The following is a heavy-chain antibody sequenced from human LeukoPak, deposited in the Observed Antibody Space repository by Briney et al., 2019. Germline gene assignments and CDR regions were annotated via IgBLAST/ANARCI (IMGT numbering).Heavy chain of an antibody. V-gene: IGHV3-33*01. Sequence: PGGSLRLSCAASGFTFSSYGMHWVCQAPGKGLEWVSVIWYDGSNKYYADSVKGRFTISRDNSKNTLYLQMNSLRAEDTAVYYCARELSRAGTNYYYGMDVWGQGTMVTVSS. D-gene: IGHD6-19*01. CDR1: GFTFSSYG. CDR2: IWYDGSNK. J-gene: IGHJ6*02. CDR3: ARELSRAGTNYYYGMDV.